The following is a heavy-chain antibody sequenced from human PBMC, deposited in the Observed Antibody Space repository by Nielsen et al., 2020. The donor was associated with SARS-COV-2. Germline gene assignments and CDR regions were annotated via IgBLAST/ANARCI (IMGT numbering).Heavy chain of an antibody. CDR2: INSDGSST. CDR1: GFTFSSYW. J-gene: IGHJ4*02. V-gene: IGHV3-74*01. Sequence: GGSLRLSCAASGFTFSSYWMHWVRQAPGKGLVWVSRINSDGSSTSYADSVKGRFTISRDNAKNTLYLQMNSLRAEDTAVYYCARDLVVGATDNGFDYWGQGTLVTVSS. CDR3: ARDLVVGATDNGFDY. D-gene: IGHD1-26*01.